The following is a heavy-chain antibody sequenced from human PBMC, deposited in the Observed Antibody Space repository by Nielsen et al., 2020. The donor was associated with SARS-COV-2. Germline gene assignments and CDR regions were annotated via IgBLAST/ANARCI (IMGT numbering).Heavy chain of an antibody. CDR2: FDPEDGET. V-gene: IGHV1-24*01. CDR3: ATVIGSDVLRYFDWAY. Sequence: ASVKVSCTVSGYTLTELSMHWVRQAPGKGLEWMGGFDPEDGETIYAQKFQGRVTMTEDTSTDTAYMELSSLRSEDTAVYYCATVIGSDVLRYFDWAYWGQGTLVTVSS. CDR1: GYTLTELS. D-gene: IGHD3-9*01. J-gene: IGHJ4*02.